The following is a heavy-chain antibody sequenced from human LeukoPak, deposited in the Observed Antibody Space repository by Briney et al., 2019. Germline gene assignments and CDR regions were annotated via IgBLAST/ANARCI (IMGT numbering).Heavy chain of an antibody. Sequence: GGYLRLSCAASGFTFSNYWMSWVRQAPGKGLEWVANIKQDGSEKYYVDFVKGRFTISRDNVKNSLYLQMNSLRAEDTAVYYCARAYADYWGQGTLVTVSS. J-gene: IGHJ4*02. CDR2: IKQDGSEK. CDR1: GFTFSNYW. CDR3: ARAYADY. V-gene: IGHV3-7*03.